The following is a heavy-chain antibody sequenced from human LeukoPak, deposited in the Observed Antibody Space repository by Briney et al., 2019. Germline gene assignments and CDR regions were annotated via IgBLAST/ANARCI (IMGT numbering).Heavy chain of an antibody. CDR2: IKQDGSEK. CDR3: AREAPTDDYDILTGYYKGTEDYFDY. V-gene: IGHV3-7*01. Sequence: GGSLRLSCAASGFTFSSYWMSWVRQAPGKGLEWVANIKQDGSEKYYVDSVKGRFTISRDNAKNSLYLQMNSLRAEDTAVYYCAREAPTDDYDILTGYYKGTEDYFDYWGQGTLVTVSS. D-gene: IGHD3-9*01. CDR1: GFTFSSYW. J-gene: IGHJ4*02.